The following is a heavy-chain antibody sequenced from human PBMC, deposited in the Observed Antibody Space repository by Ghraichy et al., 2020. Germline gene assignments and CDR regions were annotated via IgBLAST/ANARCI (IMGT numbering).Heavy chain of an antibody. V-gene: IGHV3-15*01. J-gene: IGHJ4*02. Sequence: LSLTCAASGFTFSNAWMSWVRQAPGKGLEWVGRIKSKTDGGTTDYAAPVKGRFTISRDDSKNTLYLQMNSLKTEDTAVYYCTTGRIAAVKVWGQGTLVTVSS. CDR1: GFTFSNAW. CDR2: IKSKTDGGTT. D-gene: IGHD6-13*01. CDR3: TTGRIAAVKV.